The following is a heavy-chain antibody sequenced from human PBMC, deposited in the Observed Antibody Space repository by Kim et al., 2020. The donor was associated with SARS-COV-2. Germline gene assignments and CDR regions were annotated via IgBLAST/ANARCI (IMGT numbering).Heavy chain of an antibody. V-gene: IGHV3-23*01. CDR3: GLDDQDTAMGD. J-gene: IGHJ4*02. CDR2: T. Sequence: TDYADSVKGRFTISRDNSKNTLYLQMNSLRAEDTAVYYCGLDDQDTAMGDWGQGTLVTVSS. D-gene: IGHD5-18*01.